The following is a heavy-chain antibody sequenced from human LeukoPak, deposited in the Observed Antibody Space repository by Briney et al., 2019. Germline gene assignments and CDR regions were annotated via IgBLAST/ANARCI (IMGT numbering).Heavy chain of an antibody. CDR1: GFIFSNYW. CDR3: VYGGWWFDH. CDR2: IEKHGSEK. D-gene: IGHD6-19*01. V-gene: IGHV3-7*01. Sequence: GGSLRLSCAVSGFIFSNYWMSWVRQAPGKGLEWVANIEKHGSEKYYVDSVKGRFTISRDNAENSLYLQMNSLRAEDTAVYYCVYGGWWFDHWGQGTLVAVSS. J-gene: IGHJ5*02.